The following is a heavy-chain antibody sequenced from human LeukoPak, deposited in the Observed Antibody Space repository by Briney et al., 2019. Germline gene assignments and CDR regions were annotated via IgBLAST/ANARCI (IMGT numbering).Heavy chain of an antibody. D-gene: IGHD6-6*01. CDR2: IYYSGST. CDR1: GGSISSSSYY. V-gene: IGHV4-39*01. Sequence: SETLSLTCTVSGGSISSSSYYWGWIRQPPGKGLECIGSIYYSGSTYYNPSLKSRVTISVDTSKNQFSLKLSSVTAADTAVYYCARQTKSIAARRNWFDPWGQGTMVTVSS. CDR3: ARQTKSIAARRNWFDP. J-gene: IGHJ5*02.